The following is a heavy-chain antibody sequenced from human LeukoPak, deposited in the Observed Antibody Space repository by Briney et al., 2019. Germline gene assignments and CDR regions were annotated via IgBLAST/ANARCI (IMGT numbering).Heavy chain of an antibody. CDR3: ARGKFDRSGYYIDY. D-gene: IGHD3-22*01. CDR1: GFTFSSYS. CDR2: ISGSGSYI. V-gene: IGHV3-21*06. J-gene: IGHJ4*02. Sequence: PGGSLRLSCAASGFTFSSYSMNWVRQAPGKGLEWVSAISGSGSYISYADSMKGRFTISRDSAKNSVYLQMNSLRSEDTAVYYCARGKFDRSGYYIDYWGQGTLVTVSS.